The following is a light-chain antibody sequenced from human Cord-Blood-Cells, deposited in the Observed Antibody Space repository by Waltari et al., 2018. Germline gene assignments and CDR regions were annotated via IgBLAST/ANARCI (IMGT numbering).Light chain of an antibody. J-gene: IGLJ1*01. CDR3: SSYTSSSTLV. CDR2: EVS. CDR1: SSDGGCFNY. Sequence: QSALPQPASVSGSPGQSTTISCTGTSSDGGCFNYVSWYQQHPGKAPKLMIYEVSNRPSGVSNRFSGSKSGNTASLTSSGLQAEDEADYYCSSYTSSSTLVFGTGTKVTVL. V-gene: IGLV2-14*01.